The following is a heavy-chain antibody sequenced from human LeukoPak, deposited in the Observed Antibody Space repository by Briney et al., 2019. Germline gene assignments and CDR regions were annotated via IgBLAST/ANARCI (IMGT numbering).Heavy chain of an antibody. CDR2: IYYSGST. J-gene: IGHJ2*01. V-gene: IGHV4-31*03. Sequence: SETLSLTCTVSGGSISSGGYYWSWIRQHPGKGLEWIGYIYYSGSTYYNPSLKSRVTISVDTSKNQFSLKLSSVTAADTAVYYCARREGYSYGYWYFDLWGRGTLVTVSS. CDR1: GGSISSGGYY. CDR3: ARREGYSYGYWYFDL. D-gene: IGHD5-18*01.